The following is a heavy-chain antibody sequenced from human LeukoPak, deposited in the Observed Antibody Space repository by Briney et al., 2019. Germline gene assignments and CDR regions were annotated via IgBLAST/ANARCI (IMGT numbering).Heavy chain of an antibody. D-gene: IGHD2-15*01. CDR1: TFMFSRYR. Sequence: GGSLRLSCAASTFMFSRYRMNWVRQAPGKGLEWVSYISESSSYTYYADSVKGRFTISRDNAVNSLYLDMNSLRAEDTATYYCARDREAKARIGGMDVWGQGTTVIVSS. CDR2: ISESSSYT. J-gene: IGHJ6*02. V-gene: IGHV3-21*04. CDR3: ARDREAKARIGGMDV.